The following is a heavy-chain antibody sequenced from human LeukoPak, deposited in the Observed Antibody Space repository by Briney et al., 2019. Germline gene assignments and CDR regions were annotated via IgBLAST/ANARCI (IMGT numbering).Heavy chain of an antibody. CDR2: ISGGSTTM. D-gene: IGHD2-21*02. Sequence: GGSLRLSCVTSGFTFSTYGMNWVRQAPGKGLEWVSYISGGSTTMYYADSVKGRFTISRDNAKNSLFLQMNSLRDEDTAVYYCASKDIVVVTASLHYRFDPWGQGTLVTVSS. V-gene: IGHV3-48*02. CDR3: ASKDIVVVTASLHYRFDP. CDR1: GFTFSTYG. J-gene: IGHJ5*02.